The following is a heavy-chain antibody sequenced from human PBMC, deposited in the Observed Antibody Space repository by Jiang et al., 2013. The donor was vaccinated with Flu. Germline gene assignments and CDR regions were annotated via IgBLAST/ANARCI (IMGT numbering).Heavy chain of an antibody. D-gene: IGHD2-15*01. CDR2: ISGSSENI. J-gene: IGHJ6*03. Sequence: VQLVESGGGLVKPGGSLRLSCVASGFTFSEYTMKWVRQAPGKGLEWVSSISGSSENIHYADSLKGRLTISRDNAKNSLFLEMNSLRDDDTAVYYCARAPVWMVVAGTEPLYYMDVWGKGTTVTVSS. V-gene: IGHV3-21*01. CDR1: GFTFSEYT. CDR3: ARAPVWMVVAGTEPLYYMDV.